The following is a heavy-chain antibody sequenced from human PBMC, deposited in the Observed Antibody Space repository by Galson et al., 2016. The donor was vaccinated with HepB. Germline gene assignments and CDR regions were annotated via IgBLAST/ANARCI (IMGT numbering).Heavy chain of an antibody. CDR2: IYTGGYT. Sequence: SLRLSCAVSGFAVGRDYMSWVRQAPGKGLECVSVIYTGGYTYYADSVKGRFTISRDESKNTLFLEINRRSAEETAVSYCARVSRTGSHYDSSGYGRPYYYYYMGGWGKRATVTGSS. CDR1: GFAVGRDY. J-gene: IGHJ6*03. V-gene: IGHV3-53*01. D-gene: IGHD3-22*01. CDR3: ARVSRTGSHYDSSGYGRPYYYYYMGG.